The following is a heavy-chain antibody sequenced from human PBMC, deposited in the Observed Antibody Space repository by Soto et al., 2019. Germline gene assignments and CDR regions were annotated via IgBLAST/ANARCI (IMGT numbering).Heavy chain of an antibody. CDR3: ARAQELRYYYYGMDV. CDR2: ISYDGSNK. CDR1: GFTFSSYA. D-gene: IGHD1-26*01. J-gene: IGHJ6*02. V-gene: IGHV3-30-3*01. Sequence: GGSLRLSCAASGFTFSSYAMHWVRQAPGKGLEWVAVISYDGSNKYYAGSVKGRFTISRDNSKNTLYLQMNSLRAEDTAVYYCARAQELRYYYYGMDVWGQGTTVTVSS.